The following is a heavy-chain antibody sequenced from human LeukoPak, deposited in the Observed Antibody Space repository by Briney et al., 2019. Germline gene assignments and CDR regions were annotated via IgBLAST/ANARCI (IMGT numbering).Heavy chain of an antibody. CDR3: ARDPYSGGYGDDYYYYMDV. CDR1: GFSFSTYV. V-gene: IGHV3-21*01. J-gene: IGHJ6*03. CDR2: ITSTSSYM. Sequence: PGGSLRLSCAASGFSFSTYVMHWVRQAPGKGLEWVSSITSTSSYMYYADSVKGRFTISRDNAQNSLYLHMGSLRAEDTAVYYCARDPYSGGYGDDYYYYMDVWGKGTTVTISS. D-gene: IGHD1-26*01.